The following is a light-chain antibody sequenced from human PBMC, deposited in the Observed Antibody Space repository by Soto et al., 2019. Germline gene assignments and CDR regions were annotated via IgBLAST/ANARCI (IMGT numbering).Light chain of an antibody. CDR3: LQDYNYPWT. Sequence: AIQMTQSPSSLSASVGDRVTITCQASQGIRNDLGWYQQKPGKDPKLLIYAASSLQSGVPSRFSGSGSGTDFTLTISSLQPEDFATYYCLQDYNYPWTFGQGTKVEIK. CDR2: AAS. V-gene: IGKV1-6*01. J-gene: IGKJ1*01. CDR1: QGIRND.